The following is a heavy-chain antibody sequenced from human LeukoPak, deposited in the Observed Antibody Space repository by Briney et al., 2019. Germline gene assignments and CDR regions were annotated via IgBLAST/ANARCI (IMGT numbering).Heavy chain of an antibody. V-gene: IGHV3-48*03. CDR2: ISSAGTTK. CDR1: GFTFSSYE. Sequence: HTGGSLRLSCAASGFTFSSYEMNWVRQAPGKGLEWISYISSAGTTKIYADSAKGRFTISRDNAKNSLYLQMNSLRAEDTAVYYCARDYWFDPWGHGTLVTVSS. J-gene: IGHJ5*02. CDR3: ARDYWFDP.